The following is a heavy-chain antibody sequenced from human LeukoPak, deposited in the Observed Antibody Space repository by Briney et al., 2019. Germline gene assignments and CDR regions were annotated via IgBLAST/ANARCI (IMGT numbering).Heavy chain of an antibody. Sequence: GGSLRLSCAASEFSVGSNYMTWVRQAPGKGLEWVSLIYSGGSTYYADSVKGRFTISRDNSKNTLYLQMNSLRAEDTAVYYCAKGGPYGTFDYWGQGTLVTVSS. CDR1: EFSVGSNY. J-gene: IGHJ4*02. CDR3: AKGGPYGTFDY. V-gene: IGHV3-53*01. D-gene: IGHD4-17*01. CDR2: IYSGGST.